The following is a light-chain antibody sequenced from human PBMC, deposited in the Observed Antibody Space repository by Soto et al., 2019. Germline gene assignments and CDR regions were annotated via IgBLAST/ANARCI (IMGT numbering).Light chain of an antibody. J-gene: IGLJ1*01. CDR3: QSYDSSLSGSNV. V-gene: IGLV1-40*01. CDR2: GNN. Sequence: QCVLTQPPSVSGAPGQRVTISCTGSSSNIGAGYDVHWYQQLPGTAPKLLIYGNNNRPSGVPDRFSGSKSGTSASLAITGLQAEDEADYYCQSYDSSLSGSNVFGTGTKLTVL. CDR1: SSNIGAGYD.